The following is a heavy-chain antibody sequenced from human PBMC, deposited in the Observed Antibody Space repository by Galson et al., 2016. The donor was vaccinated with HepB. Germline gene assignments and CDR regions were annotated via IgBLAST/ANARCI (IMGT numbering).Heavy chain of an antibody. J-gene: IGHJ4*02. D-gene: IGHD6-19*01. CDR1: GFTFDKYG. CDR3: AKEALTGGWFNY. Sequence: SLRLSCAASGFTFDKYGMTWFRQAPGKGLEWVSTICGRCGDMDYADSVKGRFTISRDDSRNTLHLHMNSLRVEDTAIYYCAKEALTGGWFNYWGQGTLLTVSS. CDR2: ICGRCGDM. V-gene: IGHV3-23*01.